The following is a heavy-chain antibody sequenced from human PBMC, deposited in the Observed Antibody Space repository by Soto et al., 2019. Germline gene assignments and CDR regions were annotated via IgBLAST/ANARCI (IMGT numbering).Heavy chain of an antibody. D-gene: IGHD2-2*01. CDR2: IVVGSGDT. V-gene: IGHV1-58*01. Sequence: ASVKVSCKASGFTFTSSAVQWVRQARGQRLEWIGWIVVGSGDTNYAQKFQERVTITRDMSTSTAYMELSSLRSEDTAVYYCAADPGQLPYPGGFDPWGQGTLVTVSS. CDR3: AADPGQLPYPGGFDP. CDR1: GFTFTSSA. J-gene: IGHJ5*02.